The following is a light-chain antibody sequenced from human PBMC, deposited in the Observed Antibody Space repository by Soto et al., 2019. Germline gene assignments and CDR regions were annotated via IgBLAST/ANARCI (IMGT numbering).Light chain of an antibody. V-gene: IGLV2-11*01. CDR3: CSYAGSYTCEV. Sequence: QSALTQPRSVSGSPGQSVTISCTGTSSDVGGYNYVSWYQQHPGKAPKLMIYDVSMRPSGVPDRFSGSKSGNTASLTISGLQAEDEADYYCCSYAGSYTCEVFGGGTKLTVL. J-gene: IGLJ2*01. CDR2: DVS. CDR1: SSDVGGYNY.